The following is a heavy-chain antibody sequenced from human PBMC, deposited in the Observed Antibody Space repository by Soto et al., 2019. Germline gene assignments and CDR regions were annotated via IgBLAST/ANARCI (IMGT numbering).Heavy chain of an antibody. CDR1: GDSVSSNSAA. CDR3: ASGRVTGDAFDI. J-gene: IGHJ3*02. D-gene: IGHD2-21*02. V-gene: IGHV6-1*01. Sequence: SQTLSLTCAISGDSVSSNSAAWNWIRQSPSRGLEWLGRTYYRSKWYNDYAVSVKSRITINPDTSKNQFSLQLNSVTPEDTALYSCASGRVTGDAFDIWGQGTMVTVSS. CDR2: TYYRSKWYN.